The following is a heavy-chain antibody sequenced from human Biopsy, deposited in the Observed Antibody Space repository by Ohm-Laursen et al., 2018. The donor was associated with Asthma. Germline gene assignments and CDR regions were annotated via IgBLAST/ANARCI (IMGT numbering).Heavy chain of an antibody. Sequence: SETLSLTCTASGASIKTDDHYWSWLRQPPGKGLEWFGFIHYSGSTSYNPSLKGGVTISVDTSKNQFSLKLSSVTAADTAVYYCARASAAASSNWFDPWGQGTLVTVSS. J-gene: IGHJ5*02. CDR2: IHYSGST. CDR1: GASIKTDDHY. CDR3: ARASAAASSNWFDP. V-gene: IGHV4-30-4*01. D-gene: IGHD6-25*01.